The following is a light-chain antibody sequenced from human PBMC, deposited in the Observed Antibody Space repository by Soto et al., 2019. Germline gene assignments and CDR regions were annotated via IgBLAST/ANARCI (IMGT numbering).Light chain of an antibody. J-gene: IGKJ4*01. CDR2: GAS. V-gene: IGKV3D-15*01. Sequence: EIVMTQSPANLSVSPGERATLSCRASQSVNIYLAWYQQKPGQAPRLLIFGASSRATGIPARVSGSGSGTEFNLTISSLQSEDFAVYFCQQYDDWLRLTFGGGTKVEIK. CDR1: QSVNIY. CDR3: QQYDDWLRLT.